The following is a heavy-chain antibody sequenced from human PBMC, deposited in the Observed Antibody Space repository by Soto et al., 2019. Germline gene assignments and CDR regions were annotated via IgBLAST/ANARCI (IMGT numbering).Heavy chain of an antibody. J-gene: IGHJ5*02. CDR2: IYYSGVT. CDR3: ARDLRGRRSGRFDP. CDR1: GDPITSGGFY. D-gene: IGHD3-10*01. Sequence: QVQLQESGPGLVKPSETLSLTCTLSGDPITSGGFYWTWIRQHPAKGLEWIGYIYYSGVTYYNPSLKRRATLSVDTSKNQFSLNLSSVSAADPAMYYCARDLRGRRSGRFDPWGQGTLVTVSS. V-gene: IGHV4-31*03.